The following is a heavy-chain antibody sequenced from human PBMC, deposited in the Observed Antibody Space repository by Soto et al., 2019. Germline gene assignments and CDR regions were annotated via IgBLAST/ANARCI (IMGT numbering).Heavy chain of an antibody. V-gene: IGHV3-23*01. CDR2: ISGSGGST. D-gene: IGHD6-19*01. J-gene: IGHJ6*02. CDR3: AKAKAVAGQKAYYYYYGMDV. Sequence: GGSLRLSCAASGFTFSSYAMSWVRQAPGKGLEWVSAISGSGGSTYYADSVKGRFTISRDNSKNTLYLQMNSLRAEDTAVYYCAKAKAVAGQKAYYYYYGMDVWGQGTTVTVSS. CDR1: GFTFSSYA.